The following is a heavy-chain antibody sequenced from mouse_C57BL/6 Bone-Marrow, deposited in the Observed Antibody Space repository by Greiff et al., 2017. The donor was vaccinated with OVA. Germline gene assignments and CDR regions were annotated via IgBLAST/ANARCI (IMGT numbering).Heavy chain of an antibody. CDR2: INPSSGYT. V-gene: IGHV1-7*01. Sequence: QVQLQQSGAELAKPGASVKLSCKASGYTFTSYWMHWVKQRPGQGLEWIGYINPSSGYTKYNQKFKDKATLTADKSSSTAYMQLSSLTYEDSAVYYCARRWKDYGSSFAWFAYWGQGTLVTVSA. D-gene: IGHD1-1*01. CDR1: GYTFTSYW. J-gene: IGHJ3*01. CDR3: ARRWKDYGSSFAWFAY.